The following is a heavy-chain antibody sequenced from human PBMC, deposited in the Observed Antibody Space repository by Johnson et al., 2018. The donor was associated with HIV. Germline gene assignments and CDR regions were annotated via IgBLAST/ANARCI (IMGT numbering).Heavy chain of an antibody. CDR3: ERASAPVDAFDI. Sequence: VQLVESGGGVVQPGRSLRLSCAASGFTFSSYAMHWVRQAPGKGLEWVSYISSGGSNIYYADSVKGRFTISRDNAKNTLYLQMNSLRAEDTAVYYCERASAPVDAFDIWGQGTMVTVSS. V-gene: IGHV3-48*03. CDR2: ISSGGSNI. CDR1: GFTFSSYA. J-gene: IGHJ3*02. D-gene: IGHD5-24*01.